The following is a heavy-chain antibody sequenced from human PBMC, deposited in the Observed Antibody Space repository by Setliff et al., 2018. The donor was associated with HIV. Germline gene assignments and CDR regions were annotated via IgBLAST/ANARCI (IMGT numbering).Heavy chain of an antibody. Sequence: GASVKVSCKASTNTFLNYGISWVRRAPGQGLEWMGWISVHNDNSNYAQRFRDRVTMTTDIPTSTAYMELRGLRSDDTAVYYCARDVGYCTATSCQTGFDYWGQGTLVTVSS. CDR3: ARDVGYCTATSCQTGFDY. V-gene: IGHV1-18*01. J-gene: IGHJ4*02. CDR2: ISVHNDNS. CDR1: TNTFLNYG. D-gene: IGHD2-8*02.